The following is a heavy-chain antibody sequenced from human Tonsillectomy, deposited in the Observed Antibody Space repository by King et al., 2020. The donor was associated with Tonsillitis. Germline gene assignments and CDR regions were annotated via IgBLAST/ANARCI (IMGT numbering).Heavy chain of an antibody. J-gene: IGHJ3*02. CDR1: GGSITSDFYS. V-gene: IGHV4-30-2*01. D-gene: IGHD3-9*01. CDR2: LHHTGST. CDR3: ARSRPRFFDSSVSDPKTHAFDI. Sequence: QLQESGSGLVKPSQTLSLTCAVSGGSITSDFYSWTWIRQPPGKGLEWIGYLHHTGSTYYSPSLNGRVTFSIDTSKNQFSLKLTSVTPADTAVYYCARSRPRFFDSSVSDPKTHAFDIWGQGTVVTVSS.